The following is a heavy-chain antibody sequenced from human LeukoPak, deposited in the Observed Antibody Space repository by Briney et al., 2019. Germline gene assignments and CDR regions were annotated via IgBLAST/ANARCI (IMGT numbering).Heavy chain of an antibody. J-gene: IGHJ5*02. CDR2: IDASGVNT. D-gene: IGHD6-19*01. CDR1: RFTFSGYA. V-gene: IGHV3-23*01. CDR3: AKGSGSGWYGWLDP. Sequence: GGSLRLSCAASRFTFSGYAMYWVRQAPGKGLEWVSCIDASGVNTYYADSVKGRFTISRDNSNNTLYLQMNSLRAEDTAVYYCAKGSGSGWYGWLDPWGQGTLVTVSS.